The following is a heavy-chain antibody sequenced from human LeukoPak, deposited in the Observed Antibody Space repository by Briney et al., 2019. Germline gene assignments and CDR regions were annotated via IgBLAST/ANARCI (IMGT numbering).Heavy chain of an antibody. D-gene: IGHD6-19*01. J-gene: IGHJ4*02. V-gene: IGHV1-18*01. CDR1: GYTFTNYA. CDR2: ISPYNGKT. CDR3: AASPYSSGRLHY. Sequence: ASVKVSCKASGYTFTNYAIIWLRQAPGQGLEWMGWISPYNGKTDYERKFQGRVTMTTDTSTSTAYMELRSLRSDDTAVYYCAASPYSSGRLHYWGQGTLVTVSS.